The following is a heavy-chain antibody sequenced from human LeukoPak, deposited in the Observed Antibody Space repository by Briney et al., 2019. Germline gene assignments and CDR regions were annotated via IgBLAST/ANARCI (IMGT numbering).Heavy chain of an antibody. Sequence: PSETLSLTCTVSGYSISSGYYWGWIRQPPGKGLEWIGSIYHSGSTYYNPSLKSRATISVDTSKNQISLKVSSVTAADSALYFCARQRTSGSASNLRVAQIDSWGQGTLVTVSS. CDR1: GYSISSGYY. CDR2: IYHSGST. CDR3: ARQRTSGSASNLRVAQIDS. V-gene: IGHV4-38-2*02. J-gene: IGHJ4*02. D-gene: IGHD3-3*01.